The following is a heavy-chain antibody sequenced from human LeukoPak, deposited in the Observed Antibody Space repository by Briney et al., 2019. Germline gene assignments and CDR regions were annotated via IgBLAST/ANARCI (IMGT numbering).Heavy chain of an antibody. Sequence: SVKVSCKASGVTFSSYAISWVRQAPGQGLEWMGRIIPIFGTANYTQKFQGRVTITTDESTSTAYMELSSLRSEDTAVYYCARGDDYSNYVLGYWGQGTLVCVSS. V-gene: IGHV1-69*05. D-gene: IGHD4-11*01. CDR2: IIPIFGTA. CDR1: GVTFSSYA. J-gene: IGHJ4*02. CDR3: ARGDDYSNYVLGY.